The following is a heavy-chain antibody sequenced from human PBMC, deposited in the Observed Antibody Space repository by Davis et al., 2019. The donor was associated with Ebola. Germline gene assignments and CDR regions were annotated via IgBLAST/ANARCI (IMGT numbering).Heavy chain of an antibody. CDR2: IYPGDSDT. CDR3: ARLRFLEWLSPLDH. J-gene: IGHJ4*02. D-gene: IGHD3-3*01. Sequence: KVSCKGSGYSFTNYWIGWVRQMPGKGLEWMGMIYPGDSDTRYSSSFQGQVTMSADKSTSTAYLQWSSLKASDTAMYYCARLRFLEWLSPLDHWGQGTLVTVSS. V-gene: IGHV5-51*01. CDR1: GYSFTNYW.